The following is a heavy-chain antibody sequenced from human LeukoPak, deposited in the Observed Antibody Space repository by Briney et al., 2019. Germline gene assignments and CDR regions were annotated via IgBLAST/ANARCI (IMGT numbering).Heavy chain of an antibody. CDR1: GITLSNYG. CDR3: ATRGVVIRVILVGFHKEAYYFES. Sequence: PSGGSLRLSCAVSGITLSNYGMSWVRQAPGKGLEWVAGISDSGGSTNYAESVKGRFTISRDNPKNTLYLQMTSLRAEDKAGSFCATRGVVIRVILVGFHKEAYYFESWGQGALVTVSS. D-gene: IGHD3/OR15-3a*01. V-gene: IGHV3-23*01. CDR2: ISDSGGST. J-gene: IGHJ4*02.